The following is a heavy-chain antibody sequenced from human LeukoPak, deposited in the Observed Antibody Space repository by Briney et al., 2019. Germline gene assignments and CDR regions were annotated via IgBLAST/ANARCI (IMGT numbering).Heavy chain of an antibody. CDR3: AKGSSSGTYYDFDY. V-gene: IGHV3-23*01. CDR1: GFTFSSYA. Sequence: GGSLRLSCTGSGFTFSSYAMSWVRQAPGKGLEWVSAISETGGTTYDADSVKGRFTISRDNSKSTLYLQMNSLRAEDTALYYCAKGSSSGTYYDFDYWGQGTMVTVSS. J-gene: IGHJ4*02. CDR2: ISETGGTT. D-gene: IGHD1-26*01.